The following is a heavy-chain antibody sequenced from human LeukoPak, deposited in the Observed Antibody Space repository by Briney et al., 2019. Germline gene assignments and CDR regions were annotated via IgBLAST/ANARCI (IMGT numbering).Heavy chain of an antibody. CDR3: AKDHRDYSNYADY. J-gene: IGHJ4*02. V-gene: IGHV3-23*01. CDR1: GFTFRSYA. Sequence: GGSLRLSCAASGFTFRSYARSWVRQAPGKGLEWVSAIRGSGGSTYYADSVKGRFTISRDNSKNTMYLQMNSLRAEDTAVYYCAKDHRDYSNYADYWGQGTLVTVSS. CDR2: IRGSGGST. D-gene: IGHD4-11*01.